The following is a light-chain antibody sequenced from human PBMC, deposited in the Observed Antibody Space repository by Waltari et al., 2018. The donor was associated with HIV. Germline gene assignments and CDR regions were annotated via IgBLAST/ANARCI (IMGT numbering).Light chain of an antibody. CDR3: QSYDSSLSGSGVV. CDR2: GNN. CDR1: SPNIGAGTD. Sequence: QFVLTPPPSVSGAPGPRVTLPCTGTSPNIGAGTDVHWYQQIPGTAPKLLIYGNNNRPSGVPDRFSGSKSGTSASLAITGLQAEDEADYYCQSYDSSLSGSGVVFGGGTKLTVL. J-gene: IGLJ2*01. V-gene: IGLV1-40*01.